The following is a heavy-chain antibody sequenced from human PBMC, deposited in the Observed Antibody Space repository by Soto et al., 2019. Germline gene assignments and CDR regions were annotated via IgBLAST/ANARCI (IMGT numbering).Heavy chain of an antibody. CDR2: IISSSSYT. D-gene: IGHD2-15*01. CDR3: TRDDVHCSGGSCYGVPMDL. V-gene: IGHV3-21*01. CDR1: GFTFSSYS. J-gene: IGHJ6*03. Sequence: PGGSLRLSCAASGFTFSSYSMNWVRQAPGKGLEEVSSIISSSSYTYYADSVKGRFTISRDDSKNTLNLQMNSLRAEDTAVYYCTRDDVHCSGGSCYGVPMDLWGKGTTVTVSS.